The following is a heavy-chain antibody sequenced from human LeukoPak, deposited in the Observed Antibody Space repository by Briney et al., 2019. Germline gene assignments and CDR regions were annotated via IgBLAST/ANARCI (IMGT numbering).Heavy chain of an antibody. Sequence: ASVKVSCKASGYTFTSYYMHWVRQAPGQGLEWMGWISAYNGNTNYAQKLQGRVTMTTDTSTSTAYMELRSLRSDDTAVYYCARYSSGYAFDIWGQGTMVTVSS. CDR2: ISAYNGNT. V-gene: IGHV1-18*04. CDR3: ARYSSGYAFDI. D-gene: IGHD3-22*01. CDR1: GYTFTSYY. J-gene: IGHJ3*02.